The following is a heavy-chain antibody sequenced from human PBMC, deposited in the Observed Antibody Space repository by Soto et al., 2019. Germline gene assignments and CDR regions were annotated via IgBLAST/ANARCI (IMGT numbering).Heavy chain of an antibody. V-gene: IGHV4-34*01. CDR2: INHSGST. J-gene: IGHJ3*01. CDR1: GGSFSGYD. Sequence: SETLSLTGAVYGGSFSGYDCSWIRQPPWKGLEWIGEINHSGSTNYNPSLKSRVTISVDTSKNQFSLELSSVTAADTAVYYCERGRRALGYCGGFRLATRKKNSSPFDLWGQGTMVTVS. CDR3: ERGRRALGYCGGFRLATRKKNSSPFDL. D-gene: IGHD2-21*01.